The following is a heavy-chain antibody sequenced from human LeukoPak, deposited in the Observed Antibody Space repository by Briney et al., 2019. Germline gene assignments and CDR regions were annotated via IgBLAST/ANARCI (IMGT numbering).Heavy chain of an antibody. Sequence: SETLSLTCAVSGGSISSSNWWSWVRPPPGKGLEWIGEIYHSGSTNYNPSLKSRVTISVDKSKNQFSLKLSSVTAADTAVYYCARVGYYYDSSGYPVDYFDYWGQGTLVTVSS. CDR2: IYHSGST. CDR3: ARVGYYYDSSGYPVDYFDY. D-gene: IGHD3-22*01. J-gene: IGHJ4*02. V-gene: IGHV4-4*02. CDR1: GGSISSSNW.